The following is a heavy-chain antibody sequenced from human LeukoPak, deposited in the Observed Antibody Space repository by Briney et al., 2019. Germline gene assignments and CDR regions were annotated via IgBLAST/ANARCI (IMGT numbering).Heavy chain of an antibody. V-gene: IGHV3-23*01. CDR1: GFTFSGYY. CDR2: ISGSGGST. D-gene: IGHD3-9*01. Sequence: PGGSLRLSCAASGFTFSGYYMSWVRQAPGKGLEWVSAISGSGGSTYYADSVKGRFTISRDNSKNTLYLQMNSLRAEDTAVYYCARGEGAETGYSPFSFDYWGQGTLVTVSS. J-gene: IGHJ4*02. CDR3: ARGEGAETGYSPFSFDY.